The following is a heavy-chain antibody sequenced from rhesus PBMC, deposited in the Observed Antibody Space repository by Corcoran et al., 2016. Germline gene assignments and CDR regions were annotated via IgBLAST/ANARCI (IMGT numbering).Heavy chain of an antibody. CDR1: GGSISRTS. Sequence: QVQLQESGPGLVKPLETPSLTCAVSGGSISRTSWTWIRQAPGKGLEWVGDIYGSGSSTNYNPSLKSRVTLSVDTSKNQLSLKLSSVTAADTAVYYCARRPYGLDSWGQGVVVTVSS. J-gene: IGHJ6*01. CDR3: ARRPYGLDS. CDR2: IYGSGSST. V-gene: IGHV4S11*01.